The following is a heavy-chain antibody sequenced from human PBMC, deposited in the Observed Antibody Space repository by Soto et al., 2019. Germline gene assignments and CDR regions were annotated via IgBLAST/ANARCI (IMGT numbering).Heavy chain of an antibody. CDR2: IYHSGST. Sequence: SETLSLTCAVSGYAIRNGYYWGWIRQPPGKGLEWIGTIYHSGSTYYNPSLKSRVTISVDASENHFSLKLSSVTAADTAVYYCARVGPYCGGDCYSPPPWGQGTLVTVSS. J-gene: IGHJ5*02. V-gene: IGHV4-38-2*01. D-gene: IGHD2-21*02. CDR1: GYAIRNGYY. CDR3: ARVGPYCGGDCYSPPP.